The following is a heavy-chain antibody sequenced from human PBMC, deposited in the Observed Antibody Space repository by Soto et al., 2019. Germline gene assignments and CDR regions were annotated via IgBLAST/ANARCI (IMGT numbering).Heavy chain of an antibody. J-gene: IGHJ4*02. Sequence: QVQLQESGPGLVKPSETLSLTCTVSGGSISSYYWSWIRQPPGKGLEWIGYISYSGSTNYNPSLKSRVTISVDTSKHQCSLKLSSVTAADTAVYYCARGKTSYYDGSGYHFDYRGQGTLVTVSS. CDR2: ISYSGST. V-gene: IGHV4-59*01. CDR3: ARGKTSYYDGSGYHFDY. CDR1: GGSISSYY. D-gene: IGHD3-22*01.